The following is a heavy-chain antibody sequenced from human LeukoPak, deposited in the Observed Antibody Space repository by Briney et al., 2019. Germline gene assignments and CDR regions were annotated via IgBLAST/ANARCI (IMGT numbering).Heavy chain of an antibody. CDR3: ARDTGRSGRYWYDY. V-gene: IGHV4-31*03. J-gene: IGHJ4*02. Sequence: SQTLSLTCTVSGDSLSSGGYYWHWIRQHPEKGLEWLGYIYYGGNTYYNPSLQSRLTISLDTSKNQFSLILTSVTAADTAVYYCARDTGRSGRYWYDYWGQGTLVTVSS. D-gene: IGHD1-26*01. CDR2: IYYGGNT. CDR1: GDSLSSGGYY.